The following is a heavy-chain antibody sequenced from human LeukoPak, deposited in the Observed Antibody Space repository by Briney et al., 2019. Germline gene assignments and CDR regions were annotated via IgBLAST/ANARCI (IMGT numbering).Heavy chain of an antibody. V-gene: IGHV4-38-2*01. CDR3: AKSSLIFGYCSSTSCYLNDY. J-gene: IGHJ4*02. Sequence: SETLSLTCAVSGYSISSGYYWGWIRQPPGKGLEWIGSMYHSGSTYYNPSLKSRVTISVDTSKNQFSLKLSSVTAADTAVYYCAKSSLIFGYCSSTSCYLNDYWGQGTLVTVSS. CDR1: GYSISSGYY. CDR2: MYHSGST. D-gene: IGHD2-2*01.